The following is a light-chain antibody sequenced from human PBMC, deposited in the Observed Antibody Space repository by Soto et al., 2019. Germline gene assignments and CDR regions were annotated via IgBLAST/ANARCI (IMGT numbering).Light chain of an antibody. CDR1: SSDVGGYNY. Sequence: QSALTHPASVSGSAGQSITISCTGTSSDVGGYNYVSWYQQHPGKAPKLMIYEVSNRPSGVSNRFSGSKSGNTASLTISGLQAEDEADYYCSSYTSSSTLSYVFGTGTKVTVL. V-gene: IGLV2-14*01. CDR3: SSYTSSSTLSYV. J-gene: IGLJ1*01. CDR2: EVS.